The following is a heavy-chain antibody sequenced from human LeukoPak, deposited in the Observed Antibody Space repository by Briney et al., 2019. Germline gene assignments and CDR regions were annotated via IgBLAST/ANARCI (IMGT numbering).Heavy chain of an antibody. CDR3: ARDLDGDYVFDY. J-gene: IGHJ4*02. V-gene: IGHV3-21*01. D-gene: IGHD4-17*01. CDR2: ISSSSSYI. CDR1: GFTFSSYS. Sequence: GGSLRLSCAASGFTFSSYSMNWVRQAPGKGLEWVSSISSSSSYIYYADSVKGRFTISRDNAKNSLYLQMNSLRAEDTAVYYCARDLDGDYVFDYWGQGTLVTVSS.